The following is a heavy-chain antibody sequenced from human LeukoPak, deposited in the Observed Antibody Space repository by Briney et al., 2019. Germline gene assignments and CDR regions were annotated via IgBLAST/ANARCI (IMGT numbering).Heavy chain of an antibody. J-gene: IGHJ3*02. Sequence: GGSLRLSCAASGLTLDDYGMSWVRQAPGKGLEWVGFIRSKAYGGTTEYAASVKSRFSISRDDSKSIAYLQMNSLRTEDTAVFYCTRDCSGGSCWGDAVDIWSQGTMVTVSS. CDR1: GLTLDDYG. D-gene: IGHD2-15*01. V-gene: IGHV3-49*04. CDR2: IRSKAYGGTT. CDR3: TRDCSGGSCWGDAVDI.